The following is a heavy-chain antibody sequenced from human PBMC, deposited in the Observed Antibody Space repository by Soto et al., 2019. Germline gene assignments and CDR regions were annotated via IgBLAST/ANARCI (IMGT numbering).Heavy chain of an antibody. CDR3: ARGGIEVAARFYYMDV. CDR2: IYYSGST. Sequence: SETLSLTCTVSGGSISSYYWSWIRQPPGKGLEWIGYIYYSGSTNYNPSLKSRVTISVDTSKNQFCLKLSSLTAADTAVYYCARGGIEVAARFYYMDVWGKGTTVTVSS. D-gene: IGHD2-15*01. J-gene: IGHJ6*03. V-gene: IGHV4-59*08. CDR1: GGSISSYY.